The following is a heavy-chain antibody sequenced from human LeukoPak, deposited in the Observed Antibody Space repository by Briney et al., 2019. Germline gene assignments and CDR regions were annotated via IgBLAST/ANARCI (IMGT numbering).Heavy chain of an antibody. CDR1: GYTHTELS. CDR2: LHTEDGET. V-gene: IGHV1-24*01. D-gene: IGHD6-19*01. Sequence: ASVTVSCKVSGYTHTELSMHWVRQAPGKGLEGVGGLHTEDGETIYAQKFRGRVTMTEDTSTDTAYMELSRLRSEDTTVYYCATAVAVAGYGMDGWGQGTTVTASS. CDR3: ATAVAVAGYGMDG. J-gene: IGHJ6*02.